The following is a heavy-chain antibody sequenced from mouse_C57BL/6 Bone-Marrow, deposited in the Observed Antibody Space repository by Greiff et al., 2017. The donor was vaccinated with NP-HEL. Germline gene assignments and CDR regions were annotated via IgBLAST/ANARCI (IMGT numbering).Heavy chain of an antibody. CDR3: TRDRGNWFAY. J-gene: IGHJ3*01. Sequence: EVKLMESGGGLVKPGGSLKLSCAASGFTFSSYAMSWVRQTPEKRLEWVAYISSGGDYIYYADTVKGRFTISRDKARNTLYLQMSSLKSEDTAMYYCTRDRGNWFAYWGQGTLVTVSA. CDR2: ISSGGDYI. CDR1: GFTFSSYA. D-gene: IGHD2-1*01. V-gene: IGHV5-9-1*02.